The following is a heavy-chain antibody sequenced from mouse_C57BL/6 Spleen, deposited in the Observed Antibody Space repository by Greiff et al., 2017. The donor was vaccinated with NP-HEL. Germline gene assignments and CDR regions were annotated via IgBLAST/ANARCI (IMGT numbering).Heavy chain of an antibody. Sequence: EVQVVESGGGLVQPKGSLKLSCAASGFSFNTYAMNWVRQAPGKGLEWVARIRSKSNNYATYYADSVKDRFTISRDDSESMLYLQMNNLKTEDTAMYYCVRQEGYYYGPEGAMDYWGQGTSVTVSS. CDR1: GFSFNTYA. CDR2: IRSKSNNYAT. V-gene: IGHV10-1*01. CDR3: VRQEGYYYGPEGAMDY. J-gene: IGHJ4*01. D-gene: IGHD1-1*01.